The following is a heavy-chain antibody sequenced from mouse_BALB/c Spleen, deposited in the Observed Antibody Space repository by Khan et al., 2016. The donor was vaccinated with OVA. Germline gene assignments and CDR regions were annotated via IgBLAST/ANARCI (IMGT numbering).Heavy chain of an antibody. Sequence: QVQLQQSGAELAKPGASVKMSCKASGYTFTTYWMHWVKQRPGQGLEWIGYINPTSGYTDYNQTFKDKATLTADKSSSTAYMQLSSLTSDDSAAYYGARDRIDYWGQGTTLTVAS. CDR1: GYTFTTYW. CDR3: ARDRIDY. J-gene: IGHJ2*01. CDR2: INPTSGYT. V-gene: IGHV1-7*01.